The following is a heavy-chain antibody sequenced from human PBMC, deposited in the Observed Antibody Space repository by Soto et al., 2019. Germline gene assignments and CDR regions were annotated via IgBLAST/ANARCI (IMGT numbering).Heavy chain of an antibody. D-gene: IGHD5-12*01. CDR1: GGTFSSYT. CDR3: ARDSGYENYFDY. CDR2: INPNSGGT. Sequence: ASVKVSCKASGGTFSSYTISWVRQAPGQGLEWMGWINPNSGGTNYAQKFQGCVTMTRDTSISTAYMELSRLRSDDTAVYYCARDSGYENYFDYWGQGTLVTVSS. J-gene: IGHJ4*02. V-gene: IGHV1-2*04.